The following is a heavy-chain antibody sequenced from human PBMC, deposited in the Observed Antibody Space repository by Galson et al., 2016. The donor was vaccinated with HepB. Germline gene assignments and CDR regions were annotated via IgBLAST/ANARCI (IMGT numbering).Heavy chain of an antibody. V-gene: IGHV3-74*01. CDR3: ARGNAMDV. J-gene: IGHJ6*02. CDR1: GFTFSNYW. CDR2: VNGDGSST. Sequence: SLRLSCAVSGFTFSNYWMQWVRQGPGQGPVWVSRVNGDGSSTTYADSVKGRFTISRDNAQSTLYLQMNSLRAEDTAVYYCARGNAMDVWGQGTTVTVSS.